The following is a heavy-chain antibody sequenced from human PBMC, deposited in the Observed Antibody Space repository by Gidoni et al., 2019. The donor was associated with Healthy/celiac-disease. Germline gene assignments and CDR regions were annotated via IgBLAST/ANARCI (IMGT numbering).Heavy chain of an antibody. Sequence: EVQLVESGGGLVKPGGSLRLSCAASGFTFSSYSMNWVRQAPGKGLEWVSSISSSSSYIYYADSVKGRFTISRDNAKNSLYLQMNSLRAEDTAVYYCARVFSWAYCSSTSCYEVGWFDPWGQGTLVTVSS. CDR2: ISSSSSYI. CDR3: ARVFSWAYCSSTSCYEVGWFDP. J-gene: IGHJ5*02. CDR1: GFTFSSYS. V-gene: IGHV3-21*01. D-gene: IGHD2-2*01.